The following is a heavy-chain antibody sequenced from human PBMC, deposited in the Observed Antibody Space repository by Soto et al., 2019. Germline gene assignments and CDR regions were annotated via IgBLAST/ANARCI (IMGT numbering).Heavy chain of an antibody. J-gene: IGHJ5*02. Sequence: GGSLRLSCTASGFAFRSHAMRWVRQAPGKGLEWVAVISSDGATKYVADSLKGRFTISRDNFESTMSLQMNNLRPEDTALYYCARSSVHIAAAGRLDLWGPGTLVTVS. CDR2: ISSDGATK. V-gene: IGHV3-30*14. D-gene: IGHD6-13*01. CDR3: ARSSVHIAAAGRLDL. CDR1: GFAFRSHA.